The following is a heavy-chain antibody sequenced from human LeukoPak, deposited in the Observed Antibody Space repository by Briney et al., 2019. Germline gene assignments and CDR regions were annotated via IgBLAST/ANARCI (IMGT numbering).Heavy chain of an antibody. CDR1: GYTLTELS. V-gene: IGHV3-23*01. J-gene: IGHJ4*02. D-gene: IGHD3-16*02. Sequence: ASVKVSCKVSGYTLTELSMHWVRQAPGMGLEWVSGISGSGSTTYYADSVKGRFTISRDNSKNTLYLQMNSLRAEDTAVYYCAKVITFGGVIAFFDYWGQGTLVTVSS. CDR3: AKVITFGGVIAFFDY. CDR2: ISGSGSTT.